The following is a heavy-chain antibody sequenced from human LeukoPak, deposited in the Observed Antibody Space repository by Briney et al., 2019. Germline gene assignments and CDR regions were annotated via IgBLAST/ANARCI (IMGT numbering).Heavy chain of an antibody. CDR3: ARFYSSSGVGYFDY. J-gene: IGHJ4*02. CDR1: GYTFTSYA. V-gene: IGHV7-4-1*02. D-gene: IGHD6-13*01. CDR2: INTNTGNP. Sequence: GASVKVSCKASGYTFTSYAMNWVRQAPGQGLEWMGWINTNTGNPTYAQGFTGQFVFSLDTSVSTAYLQISSLKAEDTAVYYCARFYSSSGVGYFDYWGQGTLVTVSS.